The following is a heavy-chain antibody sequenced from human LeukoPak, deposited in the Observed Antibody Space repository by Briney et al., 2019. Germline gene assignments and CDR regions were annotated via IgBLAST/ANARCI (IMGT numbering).Heavy chain of an antibody. CDR2: INHSGST. Sequence: PSETLSLTCTVSGGSISSYYWSWIRQPPGKGLEWIGEINHSGSTNYNPSLKTRVTISVDTSKNQFSLKLSSVTAADTAVYYCARGARSGYYYTYWGQGTLVTVSS. CDR1: GGSISSYY. CDR3: ARGARSGYYYTY. D-gene: IGHD3-22*01. V-gene: IGHV4-34*01. J-gene: IGHJ4*02.